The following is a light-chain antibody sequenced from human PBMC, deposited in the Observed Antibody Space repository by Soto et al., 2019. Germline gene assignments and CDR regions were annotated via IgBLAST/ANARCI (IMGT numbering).Light chain of an antibody. CDR3: SSYTTGNTPYV. J-gene: IGLJ1*01. Sequence: QSALTQPASVSGSPGQSIAISCTGTSSDVGGSDFVSWYQHHPGKAPKLIIHDVNNRPSGVSARFSGSKSGNTASLTISGLQAEDEADYFCSSYTTGNTPYVFGAGTNVTVL. CDR1: SSDVGGSDF. V-gene: IGLV2-14*03. CDR2: DVN.